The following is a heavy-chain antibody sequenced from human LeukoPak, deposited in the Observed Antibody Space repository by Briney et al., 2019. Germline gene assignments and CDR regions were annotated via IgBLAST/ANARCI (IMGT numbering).Heavy chain of an antibody. J-gene: IGHJ5*02. CDR3: ARQRGASGTVNWFDP. CDR2: IYPDDSDT. V-gene: IGHV5-51*07. Sequence: GESLKISCETSGYSFTTYWIGWVHQRPGTGLEWVGAIYPDDSDTRYSPSFQGQVAISADRSIRTAYLKWNSLKASDTGMYYCARQRGASGTVNWFDPWGQGTQVTVSS. D-gene: IGHD3-10*01. CDR1: GYSFTTYW.